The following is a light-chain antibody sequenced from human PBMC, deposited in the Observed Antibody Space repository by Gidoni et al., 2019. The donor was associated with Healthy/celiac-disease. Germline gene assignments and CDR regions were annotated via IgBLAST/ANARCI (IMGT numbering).Light chain of an antibody. Sequence: IEMTQSPDSLAVSLGERATINCKSSQSVLYSSNNKNYLAWYQQKPGQPPKLLIYWASTRESGVPDRFSGSGSGTDFTLTISSLQAEDGAVYYCQQYYSTPITFGQGTRLEIK. CDR1: QSVLYSSNNKNY. CDR2: WAS. J-gene: IGKJ5*01. CDR3: QQYYSTPIT. V-gene: IGKV4-1*01.